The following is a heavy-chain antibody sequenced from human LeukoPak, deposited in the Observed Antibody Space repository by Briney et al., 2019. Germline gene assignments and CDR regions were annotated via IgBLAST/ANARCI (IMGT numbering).Heavy chain of an antibody. CDR3: ARHNWAFRPPFDP. CDR1: GYSFANYW. V-gene: IGHV5-51*01. Sequence: GESLKISCKTFGYSFANYWIGWVRQMPGKGLEWMGIIYPGDSDTRYSPSFQGQVTISADKSISTAYLQWSSLKASDTAMYYCARHNWAFRPPFDPWGQGTLVTVSS. CDR2: IYPGDSDT. D-gene: IGHD7-27*01. J-gene: IGHJ5*02.